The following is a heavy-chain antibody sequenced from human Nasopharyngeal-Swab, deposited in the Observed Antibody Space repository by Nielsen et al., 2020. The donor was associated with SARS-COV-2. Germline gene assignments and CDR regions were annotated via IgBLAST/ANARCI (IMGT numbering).Heavy chain of an antibody. D-gene: IGHD6-19*01. J-gene: IGHJ4*02. Sequence: ASVKVSCKASGYTFTSYAMNWVRLAPGQGLEWMGWINTNTGNPTYAQGFTGRFVFSLDTSVSTAYLQISSLKTEDTAVYHCAREAAPTVAGWTRGYWGQGTLVTVSS. CDR2: INTNTGNP. CDR1: GYTFTSYA. CDR3: AREAAPTVAGWTRGY. V-gene: IGHV7-4-1*02.